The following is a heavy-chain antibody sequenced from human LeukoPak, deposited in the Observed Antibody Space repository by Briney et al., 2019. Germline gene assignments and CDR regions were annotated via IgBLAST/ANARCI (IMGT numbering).Heavy chain of an antibody. J-gene: IGHJ4*02. CDR2: ISYDGSNK. CDR1: GFTFSSYA. V-gene: IGHV3-30*04. CDR3: ARDPPYDSSGSYYFDY. Sequence: HPGGSLRLSCAASGFTFSSYAMHWVRQAPGKGLEWVAVISYDGSNKYYADSVKGRFTISRDNSKNTLYLQMNSLRAEDTAVYYCARDPPYDSSGSYYFDYWGQGTLVTVSS. D-gene: IGHD3-22*01.